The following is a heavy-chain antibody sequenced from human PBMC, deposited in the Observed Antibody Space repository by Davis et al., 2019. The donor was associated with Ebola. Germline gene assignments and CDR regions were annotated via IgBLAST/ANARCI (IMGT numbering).Heavy chain of an antibody. V-gene: IGHV1-46*01. Sequence: ASVKVSCKASGYTFTSYYMHWVRQAPGQGLEWMGIINPSGGSTSYAQKFQGRVTMTRDTSTSTVYMELSSLRSEDTAVYYCARANYDEDYYYYYYMDVWGKGTTVTVSS. D-gene: IGHD1-7*01. CDR1: GYTFTSYY. CDR3: ARANYDEDYYYYYYMDV. CDR2: INPSGGST. J-gene: IGHJ6*03.